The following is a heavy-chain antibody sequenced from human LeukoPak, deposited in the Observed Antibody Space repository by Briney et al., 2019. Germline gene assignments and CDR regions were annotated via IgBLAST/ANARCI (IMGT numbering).Heavy chain of an antibody. CDR3: AIYPEPYYSGNSGSDY. Sequence: GASVKVSCKAFGYTFTSYGISWVRQAPGQGLEWMGWISAYNGNTNYAQKLQGRVTMTTDTSTSTAYMELRSLRSDDTAVYYCAIYPEPYYSGNSGSDYWGQGTLVTVSS. J-gene: IGHJ4*02. CDR1: GYTFTSYG. V-gene: IGHV1-18*01. D-gene: IGHD4-23*01. CDR2: ISAYNGNT.